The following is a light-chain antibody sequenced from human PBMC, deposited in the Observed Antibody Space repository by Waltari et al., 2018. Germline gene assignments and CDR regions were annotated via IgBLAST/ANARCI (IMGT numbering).Light chain of an antibody. CDR2: EVD. CDR3: SSYAGSNKLI. Sequence: QSALTQPPSASGSPGQTVIISCTGTSSHLGAYKYVSWYQQIPGRAPALIIYEVDRRPPGVPDRFSGSKSGNTASLTVSGLQTEDEGDYYCSSYAGSNKLIFGGVTKLTVL. CDR1: SSHLGAYKY. V-gene: IGLV2-8*01. J-gene: IGLJ2*01.